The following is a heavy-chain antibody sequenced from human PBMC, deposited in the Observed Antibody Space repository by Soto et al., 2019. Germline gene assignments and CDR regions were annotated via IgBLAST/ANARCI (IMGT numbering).Heavy chain of an antibody. D-gene: IGHD3-9*01. V-gene: IGHV3-23*01. CDR3: SRAILQPSLRYFDWLLTFDY. CDR1: GFTFSSYA. J-gene: IGHJ4*02. Sequence: GGSLRLSCAASGFTFSSYAMSWVRQAPGKGLEWVSAISGSGGSTYYSDSVKGRFTISRDNSKNTLYLQMNSLRAEDTAVYYCSRAILQPSLRYFDWLLTFDYWGQGTLVTVSS. CDR2: ISGSGGST.